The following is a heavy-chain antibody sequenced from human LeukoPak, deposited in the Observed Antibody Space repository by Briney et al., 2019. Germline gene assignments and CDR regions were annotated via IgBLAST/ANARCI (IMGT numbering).Heavy chain of an antibody. Sequence: PGGSLRLSCAASGFTFRSYTMNWVRQAPGKGLEWVSYISESGSTIYYADSVKGRFTISRDNAMNSLYLQMNSLRAEDTAVYYCARHPIDYWGQGTLVTVSS. CDR3: ARHPIDY. CDR2: ISESGSTI. CDR1: GFTFRSYT. J-gene: IGHJ4*02. V-gene: IGHV3-48*03.